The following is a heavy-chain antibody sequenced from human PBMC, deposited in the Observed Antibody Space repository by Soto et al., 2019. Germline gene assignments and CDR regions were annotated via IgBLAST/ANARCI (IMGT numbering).Heavy chain of an antibody. Sequence: ASVKVSCKASGYTFTSYYMHWVRHAPGQGLEWMGIIYPSGGSTSYAQKFQGRVTMTRDTSTSTVYMELSSLRSEDTAVYYCARVSLADGYKYFDYWGQEPWSPSTQ. D-gene: IGHD5-12*01. CDR3: ARVSLADGYKYFDY. J-gene: IGHJ4*01. V-gene: IGHV1-46*01. CDR2: IYPSGGST. CDR1: GYTFTSYY.